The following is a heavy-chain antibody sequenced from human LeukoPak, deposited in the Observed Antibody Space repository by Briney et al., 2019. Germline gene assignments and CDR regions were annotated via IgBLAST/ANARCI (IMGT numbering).Heavy chain of an antibody. D-gene: IGHD1-14*01. CDR3: ASRTITSRSFDY. CDR1: GGSFSGYY. Sequence: SETLSLTCAVYGGSFSGYYWSWIRQPAGKGLEWIGRIYTSGSTNYNPSLKSRVTISVDTSKNQFSLKLSSVTAADTAVYCCASRTITSRSFDYWGQGTLVTVSS. V-gene: IGHV4-59*10. CDR2: IYTSGST. J-gene: IGHJ4*02.